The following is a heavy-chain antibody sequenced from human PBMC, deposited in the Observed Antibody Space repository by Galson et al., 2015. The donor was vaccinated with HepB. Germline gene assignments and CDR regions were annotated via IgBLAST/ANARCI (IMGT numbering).Heavy chain of an antibody. V-gene: IGHV3-21*01. Sequence: SLRLSCAASGFTFSSYNMNWVRQAPGKGLEWVSSISSRSDYIYYADSVKGRFTISRDNAKNSLYLQMSSLRAADTAAYYCARDLGGIVGGGYFFDYWGLGTVVTVSS. CDR1: GFTFSSYN. CDR2: ISSRSDYI. D-gene: IGHD3-16*01. J-gene: IGHJ4*02. CDR3: ARDLGGIVGGGYFFDY.